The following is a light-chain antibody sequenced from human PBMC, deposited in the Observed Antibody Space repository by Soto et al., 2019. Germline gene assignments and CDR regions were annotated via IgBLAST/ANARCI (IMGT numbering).Light chain of an antibody. J-gene: IGKJ4*01. V-gene: IGKV3-11*01. Sequence: VLTQSPATLSLSPGESATLSCRGSQSVSSYLAWYQQKPGQAPRLLIYDAYNRATGIPATFSGSGSGTDFTLTISSLEPEDFAVYYCQQSSNWPPLTCGGGTKVDIK. CDR1: QSVSSY. CDR3: QQSSNWPPLT. CDR2: DAY.